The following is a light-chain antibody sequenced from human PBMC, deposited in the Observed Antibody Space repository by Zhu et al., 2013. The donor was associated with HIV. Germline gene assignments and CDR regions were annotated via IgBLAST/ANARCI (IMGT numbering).Light chain of an antibody. Sequence: NFMLTQPHSVSESPGKTVTISCTRSSGSIASNYVQWYQQRPGSSPTTVIYEDNQRPSGVPDRFSGSIDSSSNAASLTISGLKTDDEADYYCQSYDSSILVFGGGTQLTVL. CDR3: QSYDSSILV. CDR2: EDN. J-gene: IGLJ3*02. V-gene: IGLV6-57*01. CDR1: SGSIASNY.